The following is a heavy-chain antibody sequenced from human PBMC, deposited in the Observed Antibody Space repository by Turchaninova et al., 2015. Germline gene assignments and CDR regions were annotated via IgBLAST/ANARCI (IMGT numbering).Heavy chain of an antibody. CDR3: ARNARGVYNWFDP. D-gene: IGHD2-2*01. Sequence: QVQLQESGPGLVKPSETLSLTCTVSSGSISGYYWSWIRQPPGKGLEWIGYIYYSGSTNYNPSLKSRVTISVDTSKNQFSLKLSSVTAADTAVYYCARNARGVYNWFDPWGQGTLVTVSS. J-gene: IGHJ5*02. CDR1: SGSISGYY. V-gene: IGHV4-59*01. CDR2: IYYSGST.